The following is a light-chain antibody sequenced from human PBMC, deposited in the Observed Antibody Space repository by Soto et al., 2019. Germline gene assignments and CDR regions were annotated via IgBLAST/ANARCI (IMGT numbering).Light chain of an antibody. V-gene: IGKV3-20*01. J-gene: IGKJ1*01. CDR1: QRINTIY. Sequence: EIVLTQSPGTLSLSPGETATLSCRASQRINTIYLAWYQQKPGRAPRLLIDGATTRVTGVPDRFSGSGSGADFTLTISGLEPEDFAVYYCQQYGSSPPWSFGQGTTVE. CDR2: GAT. CDR3: QQYGSSPPWS.